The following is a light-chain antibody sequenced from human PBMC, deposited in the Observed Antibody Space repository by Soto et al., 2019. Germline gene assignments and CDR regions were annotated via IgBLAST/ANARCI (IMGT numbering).Light chain of an antibody. CDR2: EVS. Sequence: QSALTQPASVSGSPGQSITISCTGTSSDVGGYGYVSWYQLHPGKAPKLMVFEVSNRPSGVSYRFSGSKSGNTASLTISGLQAADEADYYCSLYTSENAYVFGTGTKVTVL. J-gene: IGLJ1*01. V-gene: IGLV2-14*01. CDR3: SLYTSENAYV. CDR1: SSDVGGYGY.